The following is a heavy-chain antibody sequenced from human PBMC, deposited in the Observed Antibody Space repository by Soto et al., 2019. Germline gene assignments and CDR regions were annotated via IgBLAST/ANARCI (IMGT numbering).Heavy chain of an antibody. Sequence: QVVLQESGPGLVKPSETLSLTCSVSGRSITSSYWSWVRQPPGTGLGWIGYIYDNGITSPNPSLKSRVTMSADTSQNHFSLKLTSVTGADTAVYYCARTYDSNGYANEFDSWGQGILVTVTS. CDR2: IYDNGIT. D-gene: IGHD3-22*01. CDR3: ARTYDSNGYANEFDS. V-gene: IGHV4-59*12. J-gene: IGHJ4*02. CDR1: GRSITSSY.